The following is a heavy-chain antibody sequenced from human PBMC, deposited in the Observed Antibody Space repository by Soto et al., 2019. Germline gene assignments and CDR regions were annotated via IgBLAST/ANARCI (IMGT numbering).Heavy chain of an antibody. Sequence: ASVKVSCKASGYTFTGHYIHCVRQAPEQGPEWMGEIGPESGATRYAQKFQGRVTMTMDTSVTTVYMELKKLSPDDTAVYYCGRGRSGQIVVFYWGQGTPVTVTS. V-gene: IGHV1-2*02. CDR1: GYTFTGHY. CDR2: IGPESGAT. CDR3: GRGRSGQIVVFY. D-gene: IGHD1-26*01. J-gene: IGHJ4*02.